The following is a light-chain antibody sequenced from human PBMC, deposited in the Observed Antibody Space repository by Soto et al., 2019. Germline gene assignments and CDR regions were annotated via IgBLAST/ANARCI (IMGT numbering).Light chain of an antibody. V-gene: IGKV3-20*01. CDR3: QQYGSSGT. CDR1: QSVSNNY. Sequence: IVLTRSPGTLSLSPGESATLSCKASQSVSNNYLAWYQQKPGQARRLLIYGASNRATGIPDRFSGSGSGTDFPLTISRLEHEDFAVYYCQQYGSSGTFGQGTKVDIK. CDR2: GAS. J-gene: IGKJ1*01.